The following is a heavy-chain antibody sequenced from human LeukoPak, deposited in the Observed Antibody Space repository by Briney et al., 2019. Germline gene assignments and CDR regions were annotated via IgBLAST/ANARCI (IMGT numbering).Heavy chain of an antibody. CDR3: ARDSRSHCGTAACYGPYFDY. D-gene: IGHD2-2*01. CDR2: IRSTGTTI. V-gene: IGHV3-48*01. J-gene: IGHJ4*02. CDR1: GFPFGLSS. Sequence: GGSLRLSCTASGFPFGLSSMNWVRQARGKGLEWGSYIRSTGTTIYYADSVKGRFTISRDNAKNSLYPQKNSLTAEDTAVYFCARDSRSHCGTAACYGPYFDYWGQGTLVTVSS.